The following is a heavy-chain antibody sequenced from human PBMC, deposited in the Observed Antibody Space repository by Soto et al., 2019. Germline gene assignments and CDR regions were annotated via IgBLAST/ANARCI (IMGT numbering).Heavy chain of an antibody. CDR3: AIDGGANYYEIDY. Sequence: EVQLVESGGDLVQPGGSLRLSCAASGFTFSSYSMNWVRQAPGKGLEWVSYVSSTSSAIYYAGSVAGRFTISRDNAKNSLYLKMNSLRDEDTAIYYCAIDGGANYYEIDYWGRGTLVTVSS. CDR1: GFTFSSYS. D-gene: IGHD1-26*01. V-gene: IGHV3-48*02. CDR2: VSSTSSAI. J-gene: IGHJ4*02.